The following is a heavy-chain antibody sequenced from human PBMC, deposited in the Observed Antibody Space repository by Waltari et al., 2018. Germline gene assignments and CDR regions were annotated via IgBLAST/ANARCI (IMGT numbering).Heavy chain of an antibody. CDR3: ARDITIFGVVTPGAFDI. V-gene: IGHV4-61*02. J-gene: IGHJ3*02. Sequence: QVQLQESGPGLVKPSQTLSLTCTVSGGSISSGSYYWSWIRQPAGKGLEWIGRIYTSGRTNYNPSLKSRVTISVDTSKNQFSLKLSSVTAADTAVYYCARDITIFGVVTPGAFDIWGQGTMVTVSS. D-gene: IGHD3-3*01. CDR2: IYTSGRT. CDR1: GGSISSGSYY.